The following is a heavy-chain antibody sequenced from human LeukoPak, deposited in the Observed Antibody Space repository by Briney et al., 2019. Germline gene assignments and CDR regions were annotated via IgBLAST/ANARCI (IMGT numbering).Heavy chain of an antibody. J-gene: IGHJ6*03. D-gene: IGHD3-9*01. Sequence: ASVKVSCKASGYTFTSYDINWVRQATGQGLEWMGWMNHNSGNTGYAQKFQGRVTITRNTSISTAYMELSSLRSEDTAVYYCARGGLTPYYYYYYMDVWGKGTTVTVSS. CDR1: GYTFTSYD. V-gene: IGHV1-8*03. CDR3: ARGGLTPYYYYYYMDV. CDR2: MNHNSGNT.